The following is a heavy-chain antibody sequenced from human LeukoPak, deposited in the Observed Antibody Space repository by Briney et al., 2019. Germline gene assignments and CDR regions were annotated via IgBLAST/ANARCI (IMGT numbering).Heavy chain of an antibody. V-gene: IGHV3-30*04. CDR3: ARRFRDGYDHDAFDI. CDR1: GFTFSSYA. J-gene: IGHJ3*02. D-gene: IGHD5-24*01. Sequence: PGRSLRLSCAASGFTFSSYAMHWVRQAPGKGLEWVAVISYDGSNKYYADSVKGRFTISRDNSKNTLYLQMNSLRADDTALYYCARRFRDGYDHDAFDIWGQGTMVTVSS. CDR2: ISYDGSNK.